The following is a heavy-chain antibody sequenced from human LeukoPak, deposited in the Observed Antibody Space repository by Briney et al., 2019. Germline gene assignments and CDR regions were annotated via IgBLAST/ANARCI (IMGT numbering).Heavy chain of an antibody. V-gene: IGHV3-48*01. J-gene: IGHJ4*02. D-gene: IGHD6-19*01. CDR3: AKDYFPSDSSGWYTLGYDY. Sequence: GGSLRLSCGASGFTFSDHYMDWVRQAPGKGLEWVSYISSTSGTKYYADSVKGRITISRDNSKNTLYLQMNSLRAEDTAVYYCAKDYFPSDSSGWYTLGYDYWGQGTLVTVSS. CDR2: ISSTSGTK. CDR1: GFTFSDHY.